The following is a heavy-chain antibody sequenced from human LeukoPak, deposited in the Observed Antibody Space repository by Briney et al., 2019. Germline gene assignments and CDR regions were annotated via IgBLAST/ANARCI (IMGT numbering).Heavy chain of an antibody. Sequence: ASVKVSCKASGYTFTGYYMHWVRQAPGQGLEWMGWINPNSGGTNYAQKFQGRVTMTRDTSISTAYMELSRLRSDDTAVYYCARAPQKKYYYDSSGYHFDYWGQGTLVTVSS. D-gene: IGHD3-22*01. CDR2: INPNSGGT. CDR1: GYTFTGYY. CDR3: ARAPQKKYYYDSSGYHFDY. V-gene: IGHV1-2*02. J-gene: IGHJ4*02.